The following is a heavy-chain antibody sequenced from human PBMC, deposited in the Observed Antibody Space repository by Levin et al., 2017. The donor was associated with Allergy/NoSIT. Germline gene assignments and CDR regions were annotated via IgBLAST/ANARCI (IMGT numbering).Heavy chain of an antibody. J-gene: IGHJ4*02. CDR3: AKDSGQVATPGVY. CDR1: GFTFSSYA. CDR2: ISYDGSNK. Sequence: GGSLRLSCAASGFTFSSYAMHWVRQAPGKGLEWVAVISYDGSNKYYADSVKGRFTISRDNSKNTLYLQMNSLRAEDTAVYYCAKDSGQVATPGVYWGQGTLVTVSS. V-gene: IGHV3-30*18. D-gene: IGHD5-12*01.